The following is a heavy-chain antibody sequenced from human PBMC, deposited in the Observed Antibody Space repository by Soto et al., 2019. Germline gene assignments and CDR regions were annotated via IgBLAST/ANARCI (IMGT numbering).Heavy chain of an antibody. CDR3: ARGRQTRGGHEIDFDY. V-gene: IGHV4-34*01. CDR2: INHSGST. Sequence: SETLSLTCAVYGGSFSGYYWSWIRQPPGKGLEWIGEINHSGSTNYNPSLRSRVTISVDTSKNQFSLKLSSVTAADTAVYYCARGRQTRGGHEIDFDYWGQGTLVTVSS. D-gene: IGHD1-1*01. CDR1: GGSFSGYY. J-gene: IGHJ4*02.